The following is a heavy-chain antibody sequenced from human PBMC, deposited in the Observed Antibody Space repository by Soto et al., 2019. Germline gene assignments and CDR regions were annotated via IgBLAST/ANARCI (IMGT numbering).Heavy chain of an antibody. D-gene: IGHD4-17*01. Sequence: EVQLLESGGGLVQPGGSLRLSCAASGFIFSSYAMSWVRQAPGKGLEWVSIISGSGDSTYYADSVKGRFTISRDNSKNILYLQMNSLRPEDTAVYYCAKDRRVTTVTTVDYWGQGTLFILSS. CDR1: GFIFSSYA. V-gene: IGHV3-23*01. CDR3: AKDRRVTTVTTVDY. CDR2: ISGSGDST. J-gene: IGHJ4*02.